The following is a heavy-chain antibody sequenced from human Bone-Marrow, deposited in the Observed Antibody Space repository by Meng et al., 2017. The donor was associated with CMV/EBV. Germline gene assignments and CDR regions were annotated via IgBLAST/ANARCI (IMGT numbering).Heavy chain of an antibody. V-gene: IGHV3-30-3*01. D-gene: IGHD6-13*01. Sequence: VQLVESGGGVVQPGRSLRLSCAASGFPFSSYAMHWVRQAPGKGLEWVAVISYDGSNKYYADSVKGRFTISRDNSKNTLYLQMNSLRAEDTAVYYCASLRDSSSHFDYWGQGTLVTVSS. CDR3: ASLRDSSSHFDY. J-gene: IGHJ4*02. CDR1: GFPFSSYA. CDR2: ISYDGSNK.